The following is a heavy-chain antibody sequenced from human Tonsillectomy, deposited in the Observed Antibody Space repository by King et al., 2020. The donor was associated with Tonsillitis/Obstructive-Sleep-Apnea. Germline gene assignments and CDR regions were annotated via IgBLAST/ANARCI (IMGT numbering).Heavy chain of an antibody. Sequence: QLQESGPGLVKPSGTLSLTCVVSGDSTSSSNWWSWVRQPPGKGLEWIGDIYHNGGTTYNPSLKSRVTISVDKSKNHFSLILRSVTAADTAVYYCARDARMTTVTTNWFDLWGQGTLVTVSS. J-gene: IGHJ5*02. CDR1: GDSTSSSNW. CDR2: IYHNGGT. CDR3: ARDARMTTVTTNWFDL. D-gene: IGHD4-11*01. V-gene: IGHV4-4*02.